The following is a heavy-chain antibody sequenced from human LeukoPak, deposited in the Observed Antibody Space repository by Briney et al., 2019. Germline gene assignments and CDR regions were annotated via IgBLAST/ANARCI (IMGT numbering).Heavy chain of an antibody. V-gene: IGHV5-51*01. CDR3: ARVSYGSGSYYAHDRFDY. CDR2: IYPGDSDT. J-gene: IGHJ4*02. CDR1: GYSFTSYW. D-gene: IGHD3-10*01. Sequence: GESLMISCKACGYSFTSYWICWGRQMPGTVLEWMGIIYPGDSDTSYSPSFQGQVTISADKSISTAYLQWSSLKASDTAMYYCARVSYGSGSYYAHDRFDYWDQGTLVTVSS.